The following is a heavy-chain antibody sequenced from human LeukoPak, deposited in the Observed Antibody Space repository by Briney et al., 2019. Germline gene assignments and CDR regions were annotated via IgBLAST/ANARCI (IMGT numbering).Heavy chain of an antibody. J-gene: IGHJ4*02. CDR1: GFTFSSYA. D-gene: IGHD2-15*01. CDR3: AKQLGYCSDGSCYFPY. V-gene: IGHV3-23*01. CDR2: IGESGFYT. Sequence: GGSLRLSCAASGFTFSSYAMSWVRQSPGKGLEWVAVIGESGFYTYYADSVQGRFTISRDNSKSTLCLQMNSLRAEDTAVYYCAKQLGYCSDGSCYFPYWGQGTLVTVSS.